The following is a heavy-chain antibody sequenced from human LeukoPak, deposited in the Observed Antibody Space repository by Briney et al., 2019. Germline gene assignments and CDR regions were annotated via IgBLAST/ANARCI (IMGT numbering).Heavy chain of an antibody. D-gene: IGHD3-9*01. CDR1: GGSISSYY. CDR2: IYYSGST. Sequence: SETLSLTCTVSGGSISSYYWSWIRQPPGKGLEWIGYIYYSGSTNYNPSLKSRVTISVDTSKNQFSLKLSSVTAADTAVYYCARADHLTGYYLDYWGQGTLVTVSS. CDR3: ARADHLTGYYLDY. V-gene: IGHV4-59*01. J-gene: IGHJ4*02.